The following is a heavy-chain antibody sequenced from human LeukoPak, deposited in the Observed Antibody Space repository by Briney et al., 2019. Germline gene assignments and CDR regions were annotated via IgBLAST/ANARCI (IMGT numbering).Heavy chain of an antibody. V-gene: IGHV4-31*03. J-gene: IGHJ5*02. D-gene: IGHD3-22*01. CDR2: IYYSGST. CDR1: GGSISSGGYY. Sequence: SETLSLTCTVSGGSISSGGYYWSWIRQHPGKGLEWIGYIYYSGSTYYNPSLKSRVTISVDTSKNQFSLKLSSVTAADTAVYYCARAEILYYDSSGYFNWFDPWGQRTLVTVSS. CDR3: ARAEILYYDSSGYFNWFDP.